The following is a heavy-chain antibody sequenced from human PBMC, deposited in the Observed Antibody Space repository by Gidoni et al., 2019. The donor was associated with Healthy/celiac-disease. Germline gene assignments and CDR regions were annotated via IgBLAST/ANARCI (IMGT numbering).Heavy chain of an antibody. Sequence: QVQLVESGGGLVKPGGSLRLSCAASGFTFSDYYMSWIRQAPGKGLGCVSYISSSGSTIYYADSVKGRFSIARDNAKNSLYLQMNRLRDEDTAVYYCARDRYFDWWEAGARMDVWGQGTTVTVSS. D-gene: IGHD3-9*01. CDR1: GFTFSDYY. V-gene: IGHV3-11*01. CDR3: ARDRYFDWWEAGARMDV. CDR2: ISSSGSTI. J-gene: IGHJ6*02.